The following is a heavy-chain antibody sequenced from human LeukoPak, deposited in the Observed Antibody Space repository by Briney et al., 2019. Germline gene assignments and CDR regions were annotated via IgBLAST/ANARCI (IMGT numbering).Heavy chain of an antibody. CDR1: GYTFTSYG. V-gene: IGHV1-69*13. J-gene: IGHJ3*02. CDR2: IIPIFGTA. CDR3: ARALTGDTFDI. D-gene: IGHD7-27*01. Sequence: ASVKVSCKASGYTFTSYGISWVRQAPGQGLEWMGGIIPIFGTANYAQKFQGRVTITADESTSTAYMELSSLRSEDTAVYYCARALTGDTFDIWGQGTMVTVSS.